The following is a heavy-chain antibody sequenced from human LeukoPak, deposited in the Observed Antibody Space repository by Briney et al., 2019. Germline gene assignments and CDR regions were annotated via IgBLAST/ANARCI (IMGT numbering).Heavy chain of an antibody. CDR1: GFTFSSYS. V-gene: IGHV3-21*01. CDR2: ISSSSYI. J-gene: IGHJ4*02. CDR3: ASLSSGWLGEYFDY. Sequence: KSGGSLRLSCAASGFTFSSYSMNWVRQAPGKGLEWVSPISSSSYIYYADSVKGRFTISRDNAKNSLYLQMNSLRAEDTAVYYCASLSSGWLGEYFDYWGQGTLVTVSS. D-gene: IGHD6-19*01.